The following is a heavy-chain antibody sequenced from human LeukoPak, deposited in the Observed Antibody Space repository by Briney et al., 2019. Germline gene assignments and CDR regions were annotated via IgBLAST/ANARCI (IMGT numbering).Heavy chain of an antibody. J-gene: IGHJ4*02. V-gene: IGHV4-4*02. Sequence: SGTLSLTCGVSGGSISSTNWWSWVRQPPGKGLEWIGEINHSGSTNYNPSLKSRVTISVDTSKNQFSLKLSSVTAADTAVYYCARRGYYDILTGYRSHLDYWGQGTLVTVSS. CDR1: GGSISSTNW. CDR2: INHSGST. CDR3: ARRGYYDILTGYRSHLDY. D-gene: IGHD3-9*01.